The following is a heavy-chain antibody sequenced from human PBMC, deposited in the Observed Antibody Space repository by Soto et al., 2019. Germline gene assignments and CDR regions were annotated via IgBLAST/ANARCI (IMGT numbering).Heavy chain of an antibody. Sequence: SETLSLTCTVSDHSISSRYYWGWIRQPPGKGLEWIGSIYYGGTTYYNPSLKSRVTISMDTSKSQFSLRLSSVTAADTAVYYCARDGSVGTGWFDPWGQGTLVTVSS. CDR3: ARDGSVGTGWFDP. D-gene: IGHD1-26*01. CDR2: IYYGGTT. J-gene: IGHJ5*02. V-gene: IGHV4-38-2*02. CDR1: DHSISSRYY.